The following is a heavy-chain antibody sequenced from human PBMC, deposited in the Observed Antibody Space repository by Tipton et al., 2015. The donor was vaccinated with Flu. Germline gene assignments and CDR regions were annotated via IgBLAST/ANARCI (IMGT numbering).Heavy chain of an antibody. CDR2: IYTSGST. CDR3: ARCPVEMATSGWYFDL. J-gene: IGHJ2*01. V-gene: IGHV4-61*02. CDR1: GGSISSGSYY. Sequence: TLSLTCTVSGGSISSGSYYWSWIRQPAGKGLEWIGRIYTSGSTNYNPSLKRRVTISVDTSKNQFSLKLSSVTAADTAVYYCARCPVEMATSGWYFDLWCRGTLVTVAA. D-gene: IGHD5-24*01.